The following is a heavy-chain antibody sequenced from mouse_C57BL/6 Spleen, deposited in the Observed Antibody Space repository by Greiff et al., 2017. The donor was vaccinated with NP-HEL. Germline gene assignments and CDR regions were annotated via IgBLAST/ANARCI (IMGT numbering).Heavy chain of an antibody. J-gene: IGHJ2*01. CDR3: ARGGTTVVDNYFDY. Sequence: VHVKQSVAELVRPGASVKLSCTASGFNIKNTYMHWVKQRPEQGLEWIGRIDPANGNTKYAPKFQGKATITADTSSNTAYLQLSSLTSEDTAIYYCARGGTTVVDNYFDYWGQGTTLTVSS. CDR1: GFNIKNTY. D-gene: IGHD1-1*01. CDR2: IDPANGNT. V-gene: IGHV14-3*01.